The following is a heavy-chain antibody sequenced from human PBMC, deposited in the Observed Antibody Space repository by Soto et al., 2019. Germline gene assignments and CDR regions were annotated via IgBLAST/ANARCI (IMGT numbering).Heavy chain of an antibody. CDR3: ARLTTHYYFDY. D-gene: IGHD4-4*01. CDR1: GGSISSGDYY. CDR2: TYYSGST. V-gene: IGHV4-30-4*01. Sequence: SETLSLTCTVSGGSISSGDYYWSWIRQPPGKGLEWIGYTYYSGSTYYNPSLKSRVTISVDTSKNQFSLKLSSVTAADTAVYYCARLTTHYYFDYWGQGTLVTVSS. J-gene: IGHJ4*02.